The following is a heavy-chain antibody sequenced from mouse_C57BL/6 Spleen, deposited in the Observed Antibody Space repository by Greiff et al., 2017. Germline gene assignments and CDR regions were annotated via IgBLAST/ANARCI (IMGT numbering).Heavy chain of an antibody. CDR2: IRNKANGYTT. V-gene: IGHV7-3*01. CDR3: ARSSLNYYGSSNFDY. CDR1: GFTFTHYY. Sequence: VHLVESGGGLVQPGGSLSLSCAASGFTFTHYYMSWVRQPPGKALEWLGFIRNKANGYTTEYSASVKGRFTISRDNSQSILYLQMNALRAEDSATYYCARSSLNYYGSSNFDYWGQGTTLTVSS. D-gene: IGHD1-1*01. J-gene: IGHJ2*01.